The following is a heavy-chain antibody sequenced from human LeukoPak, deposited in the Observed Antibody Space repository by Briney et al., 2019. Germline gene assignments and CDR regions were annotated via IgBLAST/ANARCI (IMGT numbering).Heavy chain of an antibody. D-gene: IGHD3-10*01. J-gene: IGHJ3*02. V-gene: IGHV4-59*01. CDR1: GGSISSYY. CDR3: ATWGLHYYGSGTSAFDI. CDR2: IYYSGST. Sequence: PSETLSLTCTVSGGSISSYYWSWIRQPPGKGLEWIGYIYYSGSTNYNPSLKSRVTISVDTSKNQFSLKLSSVTAEDTAVYYCATWGLHYYGSGTSAFDIWGQGTMVTVSS.